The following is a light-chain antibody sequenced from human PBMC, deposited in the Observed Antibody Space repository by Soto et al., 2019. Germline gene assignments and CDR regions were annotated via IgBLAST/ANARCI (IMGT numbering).Light chain of an antibody. J-gene: IGKJ4*01. CDR3: QQYNDWPPLT. CDR2: GTS. CDR1: QSVNIN. Sequence: EIVMTQSPATLSVSPWERATLSCGASQSVNINLAWYQQKPGQAPRLLIYGTSTRATGVPARFSGSGSGTEFTLTISNLQSEDFAVYYCQQYNDWPPLTFGGGTKVDIK. V-gene: IGKV3-15*01.